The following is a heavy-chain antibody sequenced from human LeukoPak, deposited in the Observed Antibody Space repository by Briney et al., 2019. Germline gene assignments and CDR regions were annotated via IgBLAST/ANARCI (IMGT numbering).Heavy chain of an antibody. D-gene: IGHD6-13*01. CDR1: GGTFSSYA. J-gene: IGHJ4*02. Sequence: SVKVSCKASGGTFSSYAISWVRQAPGQGLEWMGRFIPIFGTANYAQKFQGRVTITTDESTSTAYMELSSLRSEDTAVYYCARAIAAAGYFDYWGQGTLVTVSS. CDR2: FIPIFGTA. V-gene: IGHV1-69*05. CDR3: ARAIAAAGYFDY.